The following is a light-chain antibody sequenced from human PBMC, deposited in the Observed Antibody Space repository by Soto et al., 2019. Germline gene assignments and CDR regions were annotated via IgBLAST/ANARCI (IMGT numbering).Light chain of an antibody. Sequence: DIQMTQSPATLSASVGDRGTMNCRASQSISRWLTWYQQKKGKAPKILIYEASSLESGVPSRFRGIRSGTECTLSIGGLQPDDFTTYYSQQFNSYPITFGQGTRLEI. CDR1: QSISRW. CDR3: QQFNSYPIT. V-gene: IGKV1-5*01. CDR2: EAS. J-gene: IGKJ5*01.